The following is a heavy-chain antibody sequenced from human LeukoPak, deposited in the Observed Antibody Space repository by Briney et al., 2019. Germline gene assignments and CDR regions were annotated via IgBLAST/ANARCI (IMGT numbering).Heavy chain of an antibody. V-gene: IGHV3-7*01. CDR2: IKQDGSEK. J-gene: IGHJ4*02. Sequence: GGSLRLSCAASGFTFSSYWMSWVRQAPGKGLEWVANIKQDGSEKYYVDSVKGRFTISRDNAKNSLYLQMNSLRADDTGVYYCARDRIYTNYYFDSWGLGTLVTVSS. CDR1: GFTFSSYW. D-gene: IGHD4-11*01. CDR3: ARDRIYTNYYFDS.